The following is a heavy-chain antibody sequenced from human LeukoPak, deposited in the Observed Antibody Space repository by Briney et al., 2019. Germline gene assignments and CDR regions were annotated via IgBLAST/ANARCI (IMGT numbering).Heavy chain of an antibody. CDR1: GYTFTSYA. J-gene: IGHJ4*02. CDR3: AADTYYDFWSGWGLGDY. Sequence: ASVKVSCKASGYTFTSYAMHWVRQAPGQRLEWMGWINAGNGNTKYSQKFQGRVTITRDTSASTAYMELSSLRSEDTAVYYCAADTYYDFWSGWGLGDYWGQGTLVTVSS. CDR2: INAGNGNT. V-gene: IGHV1-3*01. D-gene: IGHD3-3*01.